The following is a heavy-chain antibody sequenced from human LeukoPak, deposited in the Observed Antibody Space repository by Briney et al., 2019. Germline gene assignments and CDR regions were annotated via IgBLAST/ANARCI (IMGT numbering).Heavy chain of an antibody. V-gene: IGHV3-21*01. J-gene: IGHJ4*02. CDR1: GFTFSSYN. D-gene: IGHD3-3*01. CDR2: ISSKSNYT. CDR3: ARETELRFLEWSLDY. Sequence: AGSLRLSCAASGFTFSSYNMNWVRQAPGKGLEWVSAISSKSNYTYYADSVKGRFTISRDNARNSLYLQMNSLRAKDTAVYYCARETELRFLEWSLDYWGRGTLVTVSS.